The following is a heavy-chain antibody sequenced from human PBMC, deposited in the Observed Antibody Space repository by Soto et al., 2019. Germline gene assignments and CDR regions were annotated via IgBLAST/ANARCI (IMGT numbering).Heavy chain of an antibody. V-gene: IGHV1-69*02. CDR1: GGTFSSYT. D-gene: IGHD6-19*01. CDR2: IIPILGIA. J-gene: IGHJ4*02. CDR3: ARYVAAARHFDY. Sequence: QVQLVQSGAEVKKPGSSVKVSCKASGGTFSSYTISWVRQAPGQGLEWMGRIIPILGIANYAQKFQGRVTITADKPTSTAYMELSSLRSENTAVYYYARYVAAARHFDYWGQGTLVTVSS.